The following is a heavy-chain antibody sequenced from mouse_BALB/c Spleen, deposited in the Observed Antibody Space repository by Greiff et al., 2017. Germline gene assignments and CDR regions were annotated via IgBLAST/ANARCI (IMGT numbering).Heavy chain of an antibody. CDR3: ARGDREAMDY. J-gene: IGHJ4*01. Sequence: EVKLMESGGGLVQPGGSRKLSCAASGFTFSSFGMHWVRQAPEQGLEWVAYISSGSSTIYYADTVKGRFTISRDNPKNTLFLQMTSLRSEDTASYYCARGDREAMDYWGQGTSVTVSS. D-gene: IGHD3-2*01. CDR1: GFTFSSFG. V-gene: IGHV5-17*02. CDR2: ISSGSSTI.